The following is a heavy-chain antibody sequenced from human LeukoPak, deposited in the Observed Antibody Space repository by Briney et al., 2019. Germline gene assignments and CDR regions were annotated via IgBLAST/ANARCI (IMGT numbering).Heavy chain of an antibody. CDR3: ARVSLDYYDSSGYYAGRAFDI. D-gene: IGHD3-22*01. CDR2: ISAYDGNT. Sequence: GASVKVSCKASGYTFTSYGISWVRQAPGQGLEGMGWISAYDGNTNYAQKLQGRVTMTTDTSTSTAYMELRSLRSDDTAVYYCARVSLDYYDSSGYYAGRAFDIWGQGTMVTVSS. CDR1: GYTFTSYG. J-gene: IGHJ3*02. V-gene: IGHV1-18*01.